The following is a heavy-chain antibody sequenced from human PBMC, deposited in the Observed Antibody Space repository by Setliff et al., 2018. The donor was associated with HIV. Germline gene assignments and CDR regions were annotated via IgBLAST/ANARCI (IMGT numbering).Heavy chain of an antibody. CDR1: GGSISGYY. Sequence: SETLSLTCSVSGGSISGYYWNWVRQPPGRGLEWMGYIYYSGSTDYNPALKRRVTISLDTSKNQFSLKLSSVTAADTAVYFCARDKGGGYFDSWGQGTLVTVSS. J-gene: IGHJ4*02. V-gene: IGHV4-59*12. CDR3: ARDKGGGYFDS. CDR2: IYYSGST. D-gene: IGHD3-16*01.